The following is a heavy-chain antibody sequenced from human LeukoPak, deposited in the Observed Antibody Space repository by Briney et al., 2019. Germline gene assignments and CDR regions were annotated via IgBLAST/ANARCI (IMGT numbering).Heavy chain of an antibody. CDR1: GGSFSGYY. CDR2: TNHSGST. D-gene: IGHD4-17*01. CDR3: AREETVTTCSFDY. Sequence: SETLSLTCAVYGGSFSGYYWSWIRQPPGKGLEWIGETNHSGSTNYNPSLKSRVTISVDTSKNQFSLKLSSVTAADTAVYYCAREETVTTCSFDYWGQGTLVTVSS. J-gene: IGHJ4*02. V-gene: IGHV4-34*01.